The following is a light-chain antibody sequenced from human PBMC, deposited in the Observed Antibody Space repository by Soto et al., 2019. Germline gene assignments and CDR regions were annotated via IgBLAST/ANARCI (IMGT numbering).Light chain of an antibody. V-gene: IGKV3-15*01. J-gene: IGKJ4*01. Sequence: EIVLTQSPVTLSLFPGARATLSCRASQSVSNYLAWYQQKPGQAPRLLIYDATTRATGIPVRFSGSGSGTEFTLTISSLQSEDVGVYYCQQYDNWPPKTFGGGTKVEVK. CDR2: DAT. CDR1: QSVSNY. CDR3: QQYDNWPPKT.